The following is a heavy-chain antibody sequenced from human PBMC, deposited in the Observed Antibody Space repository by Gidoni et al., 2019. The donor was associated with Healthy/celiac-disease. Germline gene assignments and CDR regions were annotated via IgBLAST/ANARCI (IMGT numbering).Heavy chain of an antibody. J-gene: IGHJ4*02. D-gene: IGHD6-13*01. Sequence: EVQLVESVGGLVPPVRSLRLSCASSGFTFDDYGIHWFRPAPGKGLEWVSGISWNSGSIGYADSVKGRFTISRDNAKNSLYLQMNSLRAEDTALYYCAKDGIAAAGTPFDYWGQGTLVTVSS. CDR2: ISWNSGSI. CDR3: AKDGIAAAGTPFDY. V-gene: IGHV3-9*01. CDR1: GFTFDDYG.